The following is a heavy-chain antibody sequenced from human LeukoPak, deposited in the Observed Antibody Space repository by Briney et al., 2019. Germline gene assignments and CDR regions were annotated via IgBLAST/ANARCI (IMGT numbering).Heavy chain of an antibody. V-gene: IGHV3-23*01. CDR1: GFTFSSYG. D-gene: IGHD3-10*01. CDR3: AEGSWIGLRQGFFDY. CDR2: ISGSGDNT. J-gene: IGHJ4*02. Sequence: PGGSLRLSCAASGFTFSSYGMHWVRQAPGKGLEWVSGISGSGDNTYYVDSVKGRFTISRDNSKNTLYLQMNSLRVEDTAVYYCAEGSWIGLRQGFFDYWGQGTLVTVSS.